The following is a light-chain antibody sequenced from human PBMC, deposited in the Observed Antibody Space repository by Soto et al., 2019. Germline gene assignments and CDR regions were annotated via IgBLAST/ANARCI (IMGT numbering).Light chain of an antibody. CDR1: SSDVGGYNY. CDR2: EVT. J-gene: IGLJ2*01. Sequence: QPVLTQPPSASGSPGQSVTISCTGTSSDVGGYNYVSWYQQHPGKAPKLMIYEVTKRPSGVPDRFSGSKSGNAASLTVSGLQADDEADYYCSSYAGSNNLVIFGGGTKLTVL. V-gene: IGLV2-8*01. CDR3: SSYAGSNNLVI.